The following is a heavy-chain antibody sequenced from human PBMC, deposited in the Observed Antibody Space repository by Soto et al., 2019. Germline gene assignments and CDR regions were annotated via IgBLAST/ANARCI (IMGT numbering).Heavy chain of an antibody. J-gene: IGHJ4*02. V-gene: IGHV4-30-4*01. CDR1: GGSISSGDYY. CDR3: AKDLDGSRARYHFDY. Sequence: PSETLSLTCTVSGGSISSGDYYWSWIRQPPGKGLEWIGYIYYSGSTYYNPSLNSRVTISVDTSKNQFSLKLSSVTAADTAVYYCAKDLDGSRARYHFDYWGQGILVTVSS. D-gene: IGHD2-15*01. CDR2: IYYSGST.